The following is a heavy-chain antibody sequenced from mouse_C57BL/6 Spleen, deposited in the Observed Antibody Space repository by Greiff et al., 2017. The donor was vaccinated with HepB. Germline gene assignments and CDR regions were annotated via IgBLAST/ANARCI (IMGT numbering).Heavy chain of an antibody. CDR1: GYTFTSYW. V-gene: IGHV1-61*01. J-gene: IGHJ3*01. D-gene: IGHD2-4*01. CDR3: ARRYDYEGAWFAY. Sequence: VQLQQPGAELVRPGSSVKLSCKASGYTFTSYWMDWVKQRPGQGLEWIGNIYPSDSETHYNQKFKDKATLTVDKSSSTAYMQLSSLTSEDSAVYYCARRYDYEGAWFAYWGQGTLVTVSA. CDR2: IYPSDSET.